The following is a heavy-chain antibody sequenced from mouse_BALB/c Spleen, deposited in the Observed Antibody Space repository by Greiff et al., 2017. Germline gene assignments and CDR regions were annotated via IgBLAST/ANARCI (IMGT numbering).Heavy chain of an antibody. V-gene: IGHV1S81*02. Sequence: QVQLKQSGAELVKPGASVKLSCKASGYTFTSYWMHWVKQRPGQGLEWIGEINPSNGRTNYNEKFKSKATLTVDKSSSTAYMQLSSLTSEDSAVYYCARQEIITTVVAIDYWGQGTTLTVSS. J-gene: IGHJ2*01. D-gene: IGHD1-1*01. CDR2: INPSNGRT. CDR1: GYTFTSYW. CDR3: ARQEIITTVVAIDY.